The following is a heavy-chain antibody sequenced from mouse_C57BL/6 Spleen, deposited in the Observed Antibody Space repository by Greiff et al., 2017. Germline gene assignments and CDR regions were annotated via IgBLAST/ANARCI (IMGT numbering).Heavy chain of an antibody. CDR3: ARDSSVDDCGYFDV. D-gene: IGHD3-2*01. Sequence: VQLQQPGPELVKPGASVKMSCKASGYAFSSSWMHWVKQRPGRGLEWIGRIYPGSGGTNYNEKFKSKATLTVDKSSSTAYMQLSSLTSEDSAVYYCARDSSVDDCGYFDVWGTGTTVTVSS. CDR2: IYPGSGGT. CDR1: GYAFSSSW. J-gene: IGHJ1*03. V-gene: IGHV1-62-3*01.